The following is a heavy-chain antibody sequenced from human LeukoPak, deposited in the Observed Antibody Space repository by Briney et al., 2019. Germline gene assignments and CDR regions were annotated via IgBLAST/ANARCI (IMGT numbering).Heavy chain of an antibody. Sequence: SVKVSCKASGGTFSSYAISWVRQAPGQGFEWMGRIIPILGIANYAQKFQGRVTITADKSTSTAYMELSSLRSEDTAVYYCARGSIAVAGTILFDYWGQGTLVTVSS. CDR1: GGTFSSYA. V-gene: IGHV1-69*04. J-gene: IGHJ4*02. D-gene: IGHD6-19*01. CDR3: ARGSIAVAGTILFDY. CDR2: IIPILGIA.